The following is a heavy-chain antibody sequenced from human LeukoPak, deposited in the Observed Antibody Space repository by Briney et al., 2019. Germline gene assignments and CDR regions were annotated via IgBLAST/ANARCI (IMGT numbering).Heavy chain of an antibody. CDR1: GFTVSSNY. D-gene: IGHD3-10*01. CDR2: IYSGGST. Sequence: PGGSLRLSCAASGFTVSSNYMSWVRQAPGKGPEWVSVIYSGGSTYYADSVKGRFTISRDNSKSTLYLQMNSLRAEDTAVYYCASGSGSYRTPYYYMDVWGTGTTVTVSS. J-gene: IGHJ6*03. V-gene: IGHV3-53*01. CDR3: ASGSGSYRTPYYYMDV.